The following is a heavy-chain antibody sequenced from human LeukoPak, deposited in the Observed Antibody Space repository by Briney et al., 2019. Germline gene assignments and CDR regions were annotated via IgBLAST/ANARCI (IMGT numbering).Heavy chain of an antibody. J-gene: IGHJ3*02. Sequence: GGSLRLSCAASGFTFSSYEMNWVRQAPGKGLEWVSYISSSGSTKKNADSVKGRFTISRDNAKNSLYLQMNSLRAEDTAVYYCARIPFGGYCSGGSCYGRAFDIWVQGTMVTVSS. CDR1: GFTFSSYE. CDR3: ARIPFGGYCSGGSCYGRAFDI. V-gene: IGHV3-48*03. D-gene: IGHD2-15*01. CDR2: ISSSGSTK.